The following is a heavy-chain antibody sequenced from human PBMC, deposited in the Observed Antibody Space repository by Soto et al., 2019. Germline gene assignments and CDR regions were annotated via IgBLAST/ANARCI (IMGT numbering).Heavy chain of an antibody. CDR2: IYYSGST. D-gene: IGHD2-2*01. Sequence: SETLSLTCTVSGGSISSYYWSWIRQPPGKGLEWIGYIYYSGSTNYNPSLKSRVTISVDTSKNQFSLKLSSVTAADTAVYYCARGNVVVPAAMRAFDIWGQGTMVTVS. J-gene: IGHJ3*02. CDR3: ARGNVVVPAAMRAFDI. V-gene: IGHV4-59*08. CDR1: GGSISSYY.